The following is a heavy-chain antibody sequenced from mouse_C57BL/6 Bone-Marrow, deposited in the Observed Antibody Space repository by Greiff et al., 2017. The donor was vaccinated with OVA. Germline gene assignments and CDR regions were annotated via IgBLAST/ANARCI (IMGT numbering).Heavy chain of an antibody. V-gene: IGHV1-54*01. CDR1: GYAFTNYL. CDR3: ARPYYTPFDY. D-gene: IGHD2-12*01. J-gene: IGHJ2*01. Sequence: QVQLQQSGAELVRPGTSVKVSCKASGYAFTNYLIEWVKQRPGQGLEWIGVINPGSGGTNYNEKCKGKAALTADKSSSTAYMQLSSLTSEDSAVYFCARPYYTPFDYWGQGTTLTVSS. CDR2: INPGSGGT.